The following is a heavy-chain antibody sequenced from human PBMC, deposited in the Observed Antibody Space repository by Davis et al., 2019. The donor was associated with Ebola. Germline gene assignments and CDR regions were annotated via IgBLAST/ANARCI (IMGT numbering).Heavy chain of an antibody. CDR1: GFTFSSYS. V-gene: IGHV3-21*01. CDR3: ARDHPEGKVLNY. CDR2: ISSSSSYI. J-gene: IGHJ4*02. Sequence: GGSLRLSCAASGFTFSSYSMNWVRQAPGKGLEWVSSISSSSSYIYYADSVQGRFTISRDNAKNSLYLQMNSLRAEDTAVYYCARDHPEGKVLNYWGQGTLVTVSS. D-gene: IGHD1-1*01.